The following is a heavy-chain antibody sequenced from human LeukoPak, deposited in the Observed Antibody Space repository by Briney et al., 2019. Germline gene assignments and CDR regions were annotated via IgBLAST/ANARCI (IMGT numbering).Heavy chain of an antibody. D-gene: IGHD2-2*01. J-gene: IGHJ4*02. CDR2: IKQDGSEK. Sequence: GGSLRLSCAASGFTFSSYWMSWVRQAPGKGLEWVANIKQDGSEKYYVDSVKGRFTISRDNAKNSLYPQMNSLRAEDTAVYYCARSKVVPAAIFDYWGQGTLVIVSS. CDR1: GFTFSSYW. V-gene: IGHV3-7*01. CDR3: ARSKVVPAAIFDY.